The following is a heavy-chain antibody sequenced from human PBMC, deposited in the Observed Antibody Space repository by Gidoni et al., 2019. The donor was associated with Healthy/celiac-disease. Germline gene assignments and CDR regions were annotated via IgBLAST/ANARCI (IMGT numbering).Heavy chain of an antibody. CDR3: EKEGGYYYYGMDV. J-gene: IGHJ6*02. D-gene: IGHD2-15*01. Sequence: EVQLVASGGGLVQPGGSLRLPCPPSGVSFRSYSMNWVRQAPGKGEWWVSSISCSSSYIYYADSVKGRFTISRDNANNSLYMQMNSLRAEDTAVYCCEKEGGYYYYGMDVWGQGTTVTVSS. CDR2: ISCSSSYI. CDR1: GVSFRSYS. V-gene: IGHV3-21*01.